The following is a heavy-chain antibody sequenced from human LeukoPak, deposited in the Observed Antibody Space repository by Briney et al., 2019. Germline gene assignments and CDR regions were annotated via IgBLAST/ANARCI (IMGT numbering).Heavy chain of an antibody. CDR2: IGGSGGNI. Sequence: GGSLRLSCAASGFTFSDYYMSWIRQAPGKGLEWVSAIGGSGGNIFYTDSVKGRFTISRDNSKNTLYLHMNSLRAEDTAIYYCARDNYSYRLDLWGQGTLVTVSS. D-gene: IGHD2-21*01. V-gene: IGHV3-23*01. CDR1: GFTFSDYY. J-gene: IGHJ5*02. CDR3: ARDNYSYRLDL.